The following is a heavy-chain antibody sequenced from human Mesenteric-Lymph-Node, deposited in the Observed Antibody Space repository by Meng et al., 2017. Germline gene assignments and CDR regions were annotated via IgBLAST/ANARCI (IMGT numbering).Heavy chain of an antibody. CDR1: GGSVSSGGYY. J-gene: IGHJ4*02. D-gene: IGHD6-19*01. CDR3: ARVSSGWDYFDY. CDR2: IYYSGST. V-gene: IGHV4-31*03. Sequence: QGHLQESGPGLVKPSQTLSLTCTVSGGSVSSGGYYWTWIRQHPGKGLEWFGHIYYSGSTFYNPSLKRRVIISIDTSKNQFSLNLRSVTAADTAVYYCARVSSGWDYFDYWGQGTLVTVSS.